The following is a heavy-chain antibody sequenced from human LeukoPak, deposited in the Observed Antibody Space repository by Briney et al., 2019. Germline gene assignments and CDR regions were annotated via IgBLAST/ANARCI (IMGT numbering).Heavy chain of an antibody. V-gene: IGHV4-59*01. CDR3: ARDGAPGGSAYFDY. CDR1: GGSFSSYY. J-gene: IGHJ4*02. Sequence: SETLSLTCTVSGGSFSSYYWSWIRQPPGKGLGWIGYISNSGDTNYTPSLKSRVAMSVDTSKKQFSLKLNSVTSADTAVYFCARDGAPGGSAYFDYWGQGTLVTVSS. CDR2: ISNSGDT. D-gene: IGHD3-16*01.